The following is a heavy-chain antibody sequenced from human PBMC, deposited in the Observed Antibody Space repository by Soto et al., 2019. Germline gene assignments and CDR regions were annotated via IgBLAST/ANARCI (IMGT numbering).Heavy chain of an antibody. CDR3: ARGGTGTTFFNPIDY. CDR1: DYTFTSSG. D-gene: IGHD1-7*01. V-gene: IGHV1-18*01. CDR2: ISAYNGNT. J-gene: IGHJ4*02. Sequence: ASVKVSCKASDYTFTSSGISWVRQAPGQGLEWMGWISAYNGNTNYAQKLQGRVTMTTDTSTSTAYMELRSLRSDDTAVYYCARGGTGTTFFNPIDYWGQGTLVTVSS.